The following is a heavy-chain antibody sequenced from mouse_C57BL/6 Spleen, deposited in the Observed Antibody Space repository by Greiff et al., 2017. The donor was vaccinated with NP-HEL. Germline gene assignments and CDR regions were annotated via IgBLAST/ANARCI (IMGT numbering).Heavy chain of an antibody. CDR3: ARGDTTVVAPYAMDY. CDR1: GYTFTSYW. V-gene: IGHV1-64*01. CDR2: IHPNSGST. D-gene: IGHD1-1*01. J-gene: IGHJ4*01. Sequence: QVQLQQPGAELVKPGASVKLSCKASGYTFTSYWMHWVKQRPGQGLEWIGMIHPNSGSTNYNEKFKSKATLTVDKSSSTAYMQLSSLTSEDSAVYYCARGDTTVVAPYAMDYWGQGTSVTVSS.